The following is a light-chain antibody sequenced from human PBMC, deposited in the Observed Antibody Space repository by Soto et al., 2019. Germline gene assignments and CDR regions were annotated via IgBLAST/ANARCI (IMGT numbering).Light chain of an antibody. Sequence: QSVLTQPASVSGSPGQSITISCTGTGSDVGGYKYVSWYQQHPGKAPKRMISEASNRPSGVSNRFSGSKSGNTASLTISGLQAEDEADYYCSSYTSSSTPYVFGTGTKVTVL. V-gene: IGLV2-14*01. CDR3: SSYTSSSTPYV. CDR2: EAS. CDR1: GSDVGGYKY. J-gene: IGLJ1*01.